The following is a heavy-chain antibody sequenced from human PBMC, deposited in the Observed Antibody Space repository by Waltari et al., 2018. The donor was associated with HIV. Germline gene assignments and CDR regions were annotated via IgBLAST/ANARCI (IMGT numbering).Heavy chain of an antibody. D-gene: IGHD5-18*01. CDR2: IIPNLCTA. CDR1: GGTFSSYA. CDR3: AIYYGYSYGKYYFDY. Sequence: QVQLVQSGAEVKKPGSSVKVSCKASGGTFSSYAISWVRQAPGQGLEWMGGIIPNLCTANYAQKFQGRVTITADESTSTAYMELSSLRSEDTAVYYCAIYYGYSYGKYYFDYWGQGTLVTVSS. J-gene: IGHJ4*02. V-gene: IGHV1-69*12.